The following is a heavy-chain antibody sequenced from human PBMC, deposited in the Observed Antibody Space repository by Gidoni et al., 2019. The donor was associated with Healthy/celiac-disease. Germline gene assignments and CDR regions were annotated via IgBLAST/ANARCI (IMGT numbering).Heavy chain of an antibody. D-gene: IGHD4-17*01. CDR2: ISSSSSYI. CDR3: AREIGDYGDPNFDY. Sequence: EVQLVESGGGLVKPGGSLRLSCAASGFTFSSYSMNWVRKAPGKGLEWVSSISSSSSYIYYADSVKGRFTISRDNAKNSLYLQMNSLRAEDTAVYYCAREIGDYGDPNFDYWGQGTLVTVSS. V-gene: IGHV3-21*01. J-gene: IGHJ4*02. CDR1: GFTFSSYS.